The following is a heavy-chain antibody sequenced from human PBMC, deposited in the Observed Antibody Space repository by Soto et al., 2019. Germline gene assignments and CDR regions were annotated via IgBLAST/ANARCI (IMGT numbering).Heavy chain of an antibody. J-gene: IGHJ5*02. CDR2: IYYSGST. CDR1: GGSISSGVYY. CDR3: AREKRYFDPVGGNWFDP. Sequence: QVQLQESGPGLVKPSQTLSLTCTVSGGSISSGVYYWSWIRQHPGNVLEWIGYIYYSGSTCYNPSLKRRVTISVDTSKNQFSLKLSSVTAADTAVYYCAREKRYFDPVGGNWFDPWGQGTLVTVSS. V-gene: IGHV4-31*03. D-gene: IGHD3-9*01.